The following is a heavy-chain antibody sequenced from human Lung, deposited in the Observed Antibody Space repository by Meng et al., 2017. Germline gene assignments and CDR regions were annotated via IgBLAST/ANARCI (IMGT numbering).Heavy chain of an antibody. J-gene: IGHJ4*02. D-gene: IGHD6-13*01. CDR3: ARDEDISAAGKLFGDY. CDR1: GSTFPDYW. Sequence: QVRVVQSGAEGKKPGASWKVSCTASGSTFPDYWLHWVRRAPGQGLEWMGRINPKSGDTHYAQRFQGRVTMTGDTSISTAYMELSGLRSDDTAMYYCARDEDISAAGKLFGDYWGQGTMVTVSS. CDR2: INPKSGDT. V-gene: IGHV1-2*06.